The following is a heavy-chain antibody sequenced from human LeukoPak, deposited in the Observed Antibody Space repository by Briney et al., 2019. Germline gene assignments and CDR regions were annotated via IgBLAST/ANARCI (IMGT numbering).Heavy chain of an antibody. CDR3: ARGGYSSPNRMDY. CDR1: GGSISNYY. D-gene: IGHD6-13*01. Sequence: SETLSLTRTVSGGSISNYYWSWIRQPPGKGLEWIGYIYYSGSTNYNPSLKSRVTISVDTSKNQFSLKLSSVTAADTAVYYCARGGYSSPNRMDYWGQGTLVTVSS. CDR2: IYYSGST. V-gene: IGHV4-59*01. J-gene: IGHJ4*02.